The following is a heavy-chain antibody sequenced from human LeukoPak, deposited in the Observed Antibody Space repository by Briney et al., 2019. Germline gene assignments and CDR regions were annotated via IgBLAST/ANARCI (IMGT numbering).Heavy chain of an antibody. CDR3: ARGHTAVTRHFDF. Sequence: RTGGSLRLSCEASGFTFTTYSMTWVRQAPGKGLEWVSIISSGSSDIFSADALKGRITISRDDAKKLLYVEMKSLRAEDTAVYYCARGHTAVTRHFDFWGQGTLVTVSS. J-gene: IGHJ4*02. D-gene: IGHD4-17*01. CDR2: ISSGSSDI. V-gene: IGHV3-21*01. CDR1: GFTFTTYS.